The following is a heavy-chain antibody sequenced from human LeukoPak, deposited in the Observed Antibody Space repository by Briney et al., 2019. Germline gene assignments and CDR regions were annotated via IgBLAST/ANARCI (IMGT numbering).Heavy chain of an antibody. CDR2: SSPMGDLI. CDR3: ARVPDVTARPCDT. CDR1: GGSFSGSY. J-gene: IGHJ5*02. Sequence: SETLSLTCAVYGGSFSGSYWTWIRQTPGRGHEGIGESSPMGDLIGYNPSLKVRANISVASSKKQFSLRLTSVTAADTGIYYCARVPDVTARPCDTWGGGTVVTVSS. V-gene: IGHV4-34*01. D-gene: IGHD2-21*02.